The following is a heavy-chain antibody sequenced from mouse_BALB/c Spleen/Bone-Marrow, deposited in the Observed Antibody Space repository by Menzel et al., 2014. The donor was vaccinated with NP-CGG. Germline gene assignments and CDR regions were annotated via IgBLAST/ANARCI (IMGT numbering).Heavy chain of an antibody. CDR3: AIRYGYDGEAVAWFAY. Sequence: QVQLQQPGAALVRPGVSVEISCKGSGYTFTDYAMHWVKQSHAKSLEWIGVISTYYGDASYNQKFKGKATMTVDKSSSTSYMEFARLTSEDSAIYYCAIRYGYDGEAVAWFAYWGQGTLVTVSA. J-gene: IGHJ3*01. CDR1: GYTFTDYA. V-gene: IGHV1S137*01. CDR2: ISTYYGDA. D-gene: IGHD2-2*01.